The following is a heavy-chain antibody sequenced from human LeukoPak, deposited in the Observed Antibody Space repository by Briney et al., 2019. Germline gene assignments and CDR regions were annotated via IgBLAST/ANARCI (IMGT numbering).Heavy chain of an antibody. CDR1: GGSIAGYY. D-gene: IGHD3-10*01. CDR3: ARTGFGELPFDY. J-gene: IGHJ4*02. Sequence: PSETLSLTCTVSGGSIAGYYWSWIRQPPGKGLEWIGYIFCSGNSNYNPSLKSRVTISVDTSKNQFSLNLTSVTAADTAVYFCARTGFGELPFDYWGQGTLVTVSS. CDR2: IFCSGNS. V-gene: IGHV4-59*01.